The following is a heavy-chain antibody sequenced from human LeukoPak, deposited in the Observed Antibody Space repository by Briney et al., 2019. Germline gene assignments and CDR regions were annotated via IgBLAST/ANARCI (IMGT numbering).Heavy chain of an antibody. D-gene: IGHD1-26*01. J-gene: IGHJ4*02. CDR1: GYTFTSYG. Sequence: GASVKVSCKASGYTFTSYGISWVRQAPGQGLEWMGWINPNSGGTNYAQKFQGRVTMTRDTSISTAYMELSRLRSDDTAVYYCARDGGVGAAPNFDYWGQGTLVTVSS. CDR3: ARDGGVGAAPNFDY. V-gene: IGHV1-2*02. CDR2: INPNSGGT.